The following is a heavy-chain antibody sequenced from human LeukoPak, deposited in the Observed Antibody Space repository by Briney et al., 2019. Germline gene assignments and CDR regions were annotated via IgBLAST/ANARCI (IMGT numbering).Heavy chain of an antibody. CDR1: GGSISSSSYY. CDR3: TRGAGWLIDY. V-gene: IGHV4-39*06. J-gene: IGHJ4*02. CDR2: IYYSGST. D-gene: IGHD3-16*01. Sequence: SETLSLTCTVSGGSISSSSYYWGWIRQPPGKGLEWIGSIYYSGSTYYNPSLKSRVTISADTSKNHFPLKLNSVTTADTAVYYCTRGAGWLIDYWGQGILVTVSS.